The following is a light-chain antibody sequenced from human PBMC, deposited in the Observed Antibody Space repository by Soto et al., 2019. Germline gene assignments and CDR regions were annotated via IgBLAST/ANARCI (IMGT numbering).Light chain of an antibody. CDR2: AAS. J-gene: IGKJ1*01. CDR1: QAIRND. Sequence: DIQMTQSPSSLSASVGDIVTITCLASQAIRNDVGWYQQKPGKDPKRLIYAASSLQSGVPSRFSGSGSGTDFNLTISSLQTEDFATYDCQQRYSTTRTFGQGTKVDIK. CDR3: QQRYSTTRT. V-gene: IGKV1-39*01.